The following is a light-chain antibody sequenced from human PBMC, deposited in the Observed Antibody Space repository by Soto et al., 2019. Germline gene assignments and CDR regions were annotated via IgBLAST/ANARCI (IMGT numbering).Light chain of an antibody. J-gene: IGLJ2*01. V-gene: IGLV2-8*01. CDR3: SSYAGSNNRVV. CDR2: EVS. Sequence: QPVLTQPPSASGSPGQSVTISCTGTSSDVGGYIYVSWYRQHPGKAPKLMIYEVSKRPSGVPDRFSGSKSGNTASLTVSGLQAEDEADYYCSSYAGSNNRVVFGGGTKLTVL. CDR1: SSDVGGYIY.